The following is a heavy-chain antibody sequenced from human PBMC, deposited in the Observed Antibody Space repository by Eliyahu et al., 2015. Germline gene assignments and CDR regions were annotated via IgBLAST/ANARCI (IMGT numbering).Heavy chain of an antibody. CDR3: AKDNYDILTGSDY. D-gene: IGHD3-9*01. Sequence: PGKGLEWVSAISGSGGSTYYADSVKGRFTISRDNSKNTLYLQMNSLRAEDTAVYYCAKDNYDILTGSDYWGQGTLVTVSS. CDR2: ISGSGGST. J-gene: IGHJ4*02. V-gene: IGHV3-23*01.